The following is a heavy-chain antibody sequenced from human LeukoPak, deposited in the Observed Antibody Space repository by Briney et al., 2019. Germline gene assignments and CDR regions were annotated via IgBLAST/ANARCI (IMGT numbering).Heavy chain of an antibody. CDR3: ARRPPQYIVVVPAAIWFDP. CDR2: ISSSGSTI. J-gene: IGHJ5*02. V-gene: IGHV3-11*04. D-gene: IGHD2-2*01. Sequence: PGGSLRLSCAASGFTFSDYYMSWIRQAPGKGLEWVSYISSSGSTIYYADSVKGRFTISRDNAKNSLYLQMNSLRAEDPAVYYCARRPPQYIVVVPAAIWFDPWGQGTLVTVSS. CDR1: GFTFSDYY.